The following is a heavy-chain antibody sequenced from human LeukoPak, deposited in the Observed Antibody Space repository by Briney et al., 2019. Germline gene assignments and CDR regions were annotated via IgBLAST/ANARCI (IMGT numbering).Heavy chain of an antibody. CDR1: GGSISSSTYY. V-gene: IGHV4-39*01. Sequence: PSETLSLTCTVSGGSISSSTYYWGWIRQPPGKGLEWIGNIYHSGRTHYNPSLKSRVTIFVDTSKNQFSPKLSSVTATDRAVYYCARHLTSEYSSGWYYVDYWGQGTLVTVSS. J-gene: IGHJ4*02. CDR3: ARHLTSEYSSGWYYVDY. CDR2: IYHSGRT. D-gene: IGHD6-19*01.